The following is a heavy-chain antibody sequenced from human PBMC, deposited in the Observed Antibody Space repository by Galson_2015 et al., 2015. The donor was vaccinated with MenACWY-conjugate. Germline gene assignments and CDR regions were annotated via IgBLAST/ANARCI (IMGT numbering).Heavy chain of an antibody. CDR3: ARQILDGDYGDDY. CDR1: GDSVSSNSAA. V-gene: IGHV6-1*01. J-gene: IGHJ4*02. D-gene: IGHD4-17*01. Sequence: CAISGDSVSSNSAAWNWIRQSPSRGLEWLGRTYYRSKWYNDYAVSVKSRITINPDTSKNQFSLKLSSVTAADTAVYYCARQILDGDYGDDYWGQGTLVTVSS. CDR2: TYYRSKWYN.